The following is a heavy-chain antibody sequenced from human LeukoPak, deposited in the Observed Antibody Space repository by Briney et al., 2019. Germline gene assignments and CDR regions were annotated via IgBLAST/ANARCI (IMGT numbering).Heavy chain of an antibody. CDR1: GYTFTGYY. Sequence: ASVKVSCKASGYTFTGYYIHWVRQAPGQGLEWMGWINPNSGGTNYAQKFRGRVTMTRDTSISTAFMELSRLRSDDTAVYYCARVIVATDWGQGTLVTVSS. D-gene: IGHD5-12*01. CDR2: INPNSGGT. CDR3: ARVIVATD. V-gene: IGHV1-2*02. J-gene: IGHJ4*02.